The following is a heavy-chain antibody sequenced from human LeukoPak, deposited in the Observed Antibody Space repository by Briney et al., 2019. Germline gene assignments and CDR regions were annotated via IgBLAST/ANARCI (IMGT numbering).Heavy chain of an antibody. V-gene: IGHV3-23*01. CDR1: GFTFSSYG. J-gene: IGHJ4*02. CDR2: IVGSGGST. CDR3: AKIAETSGSYGQGYDY. Sequence: GGSLRLSCAASGFTFSSYGMSWVRQAPGKGLEWVSGIVGSGGSTYYADSVKGRFTISRDNSKNTLYLQMNSLRAEDTAVFYCAKIAETSGSYGQGYDYWGQGTLVTVSS. D-gene: IGHD1-26*01.